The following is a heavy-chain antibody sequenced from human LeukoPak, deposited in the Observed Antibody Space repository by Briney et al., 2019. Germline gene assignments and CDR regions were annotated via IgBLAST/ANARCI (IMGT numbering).Heavy chain of an antibody. D-gene: IGHD1-26*01. CDR2: IYYSGST. V-gene: IGHV4-59*12. Sequence: SETLSLTCTVSGGSISSYYWSWIRQPPGKGLEWIGYIYYSGSTYYNPSLKSRVTISVDTSKNQFSLKLSSVTAADTAVYYCARVRSGSYSPHRIDYWGQGTLVTVSS. CDR3: ARVRSGSYSPHRIDY. J-gene: IGHJ4*02. CDR1: GGSISSYY.